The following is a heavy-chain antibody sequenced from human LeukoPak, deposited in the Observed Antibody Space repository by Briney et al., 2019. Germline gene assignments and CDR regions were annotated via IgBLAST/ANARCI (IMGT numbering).Heavy chain of an antibody. J-gene: IGHJ4*02. CDR3: ARYCTFRTCSGTKFDS. D-gene: IGHD1-1*01. CDR2: IKSDGSEK. V-gene: IGHV3-7*01. Sequence: GGSLRLSCAASGMTFSSHWMSWVRQAPGKGLEWVANIKSDGSEKYYLDSVKGRFTISRDNAKNSLYLQMNSLRAEDSAVYYCARYCTFRTCSGTKFDSWGQGTLVTVTS. CDR1: GMTFSSHW.